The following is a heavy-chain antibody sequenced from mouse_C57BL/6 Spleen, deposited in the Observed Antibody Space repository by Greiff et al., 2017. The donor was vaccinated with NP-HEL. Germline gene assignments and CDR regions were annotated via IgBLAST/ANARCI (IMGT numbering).Heavy chain of an antibody. CDR1: GYTFTSYW. CDR3: ARYYYSNYEFAY. J-gene: IGHJ3*01. Sequence: QVQLQQPGAELVKPGASVKMSCKASGYTFTSYWITWVKQRPGQGLEWIGDIYPGSGSTNYNEKFKSKATLTVDTSSSTAYMQLSSLTSEDSAVYYCARYYYSNYEFAYWGQGTLVTVSA. V-gene: IGHV1-55*01. CDR2: IYPGSGST. D-gene: IGHD2-5*01.